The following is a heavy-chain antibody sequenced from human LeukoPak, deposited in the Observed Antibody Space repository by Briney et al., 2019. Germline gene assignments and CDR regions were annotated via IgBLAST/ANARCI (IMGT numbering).Heavy chain of an antibody. CDR3: ARDFYGGSDY. CDR2: ISSSGSTI. D-gene: IGHD4-23*01. J-gene: IGHJ4*02. V-gene: IGHV3-48*03. CDR1: GFTFSSYE. Sequence: GGSLRLSCAVSGFTFSSYEMNWVRQAPGKGLDWVSYISSSGSTIYYADSVKGRFTISRDNAKNSLYLQLNSLRAEDTAVYCCARDFYGGSDYWGQGTLVTVSS.